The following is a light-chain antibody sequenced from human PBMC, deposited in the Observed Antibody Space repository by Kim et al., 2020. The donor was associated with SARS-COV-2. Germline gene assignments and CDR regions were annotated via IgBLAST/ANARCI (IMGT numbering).Light chain of an antibody. V-gene: IGKV3-20*01. CDR2: GAS. Sequence: LSPGERATLSCRASQSFSSNYLAWYQQKPAQAPRLLIYGASSRATGIPDRFSGSGSGTDFTLTISRLEPEDFTVYYCQQYGSSPYTFGQGTKLEI. CDR3: QQYGSSPYT. J-gene: IGKJ2*01. CDR1: QSFSSNY.